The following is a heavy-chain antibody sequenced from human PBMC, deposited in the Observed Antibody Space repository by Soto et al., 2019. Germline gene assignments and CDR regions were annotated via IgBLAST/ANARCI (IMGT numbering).Heavy chain of an antibody. V-gene: IGHV3-48*03. D-gene: IGHD3-10*01. CDR3: ARHTSGYGMDV. Sequence: GWSLRLSCAASGFTFSSYEMNWVRQAPGKGLEWVSYISSSGSTIYYADSVKGRFTISRDNAKNSLYLQMNSLRAEDTAVYYCARHTSGYGMDVWGQGTTVTVSS. CDR1: GFTFSSYE. CDR2: ISSSGSTI. J-gene: IGHJ6*02.